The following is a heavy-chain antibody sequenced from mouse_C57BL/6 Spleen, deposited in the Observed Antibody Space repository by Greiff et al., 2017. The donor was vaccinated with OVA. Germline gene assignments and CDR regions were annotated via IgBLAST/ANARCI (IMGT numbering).Heavy chain of an antibody. CDR2: IDPSDSYT. V-gene: IGHV1-69*01. CDR1: GYTFTSYW. Sequence: QVQLQQPGAELVMPGASVKLSCKASGYTFTSYWMHWVKQRPGQGLEWIGEIDPSDSYTNYNQKFKGKSTLTVDKSSSTAYMQLSSLTSEDSAVYYCARRRGWENFDYWGQGTTLTVSS. D-gene: IGHD3-3*01. J-gene: IGHJ2*01. CDR3: ARRRGWENFDY.